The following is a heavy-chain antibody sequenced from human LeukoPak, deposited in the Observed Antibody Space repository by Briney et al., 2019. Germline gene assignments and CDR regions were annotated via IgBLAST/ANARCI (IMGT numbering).Heavy chain of an antibody. CDR1: GGSISSSSYY. CDR3: ARGDGSLYYFDY. D-gene: IGHD1-26*01. CDR2: IYYSGST. V-gene: IGHV4-39*07. Sequence: SETLSLTCTVSGGSISSSSYYWGWIRQPPGKGLEWIGSIYYSGSTYHNPSLKSRVTISVDTSKNQFSLKLCSVTAADTAVYYCARGDGSLYYFDYWGQGTLVTVSS. J-gene: IGHJ4*02.